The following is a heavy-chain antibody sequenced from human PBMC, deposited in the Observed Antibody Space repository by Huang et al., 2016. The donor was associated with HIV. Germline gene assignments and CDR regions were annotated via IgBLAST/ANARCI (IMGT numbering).Heavy chain of an antibody. D-gene: IGHD3-3*01. CDR2: IYSGGTT. Sequence: EVQLVESGGGLIQPGGSLRLSCAASGFTVSSDYMNWVRQAQGKGLEWVSGIYSGGTTYYADSVKGRFTISRDNSKNTLYLQMNSLRVEDTAVYYCARGGSHYTIAGYWGQGTLVTVSS. V-gene: IGHV3-53*01. CDR1: GFTVSSDY. J-gene: IGHJ4*02. CDR3: ARGGSHYTIAGY.